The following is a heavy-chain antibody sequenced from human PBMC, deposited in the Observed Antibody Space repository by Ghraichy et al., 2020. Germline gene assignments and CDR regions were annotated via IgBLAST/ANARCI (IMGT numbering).Heavy chain of an antibody. CDR2: IYTSGST. CDR1: GGSISSYY. D-gene: IGHD3-16*01. CDR3: ARLSLGGVGSY. Sequence: LSLTCTVSGGSISSYYWSWIRQPPGKGLEWIGYIYTSGSTNYNPSLKSRVTISVDTSKNQFSLKLSSVTAADTAVYYCARLSLGGVGSYWGQGTLVTVSS. J-gene: IGHJ4*02. V-gene: IGHV4-4*09.